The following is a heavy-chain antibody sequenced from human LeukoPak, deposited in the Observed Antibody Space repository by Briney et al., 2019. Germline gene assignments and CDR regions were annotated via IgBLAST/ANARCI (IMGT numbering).Heavy chain of an antibody. V-gene: IGHV3-23*01. CDR3: AKHHYDILTGYRVDAFDI. CDR2: ISGSGGRS. Sequence: GGSLRLSCAASGFTFSSYEMNWVRQAPGKGLEWVSAISGSGGRSYYADSVKGRFTISRDNSKNTLYLQMNSLRAEDTAVYYCAKHHYDILTGYRVDAFDIWGQGTMVTVSS. CDR1: GFTFSSYE. D-gene: IGHD3-9*01. J-gene: IGHJ3*02.